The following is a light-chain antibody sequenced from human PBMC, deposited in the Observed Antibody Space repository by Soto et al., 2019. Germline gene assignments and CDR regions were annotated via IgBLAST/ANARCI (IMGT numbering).Light chain of an antibody. J-gene: IGKJ1*01. CDR1: QTVRNNY. V-gene: IGKV3-20*01. CDR3: QQYGSSPTWT. CDR2: GAS. Sequence: EFVLTQSPGTLSLSPGERATLSCRASQTVRNNYLAWYQQKPGQAPRLLIYGASTRATGIPDRFSGSGSGTDFTLTISRLEPEDSAVYYCQQYGSSPTWTFGQGTKVAIK.